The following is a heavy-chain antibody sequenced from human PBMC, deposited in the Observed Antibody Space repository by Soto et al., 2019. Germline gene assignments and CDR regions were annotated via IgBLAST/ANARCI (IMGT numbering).Heavy chain of an antibody. Sequence: SETLSLTCTVSGGSISSYYWSWIRQPPGKGLEWIGYIYYSGSTNYNPSLKSRVTISVDTSKNQFSLKLSSVTAADTAVYYCARAGISTGFDYWGQGTLVTVAS. J-gene: IGHJ4*02. CDR3: ARAGISTGFDY. CDR1: GGSISSYY. V-gene: IGHV4-59*01. CDR2: IYYSGST. D-gene: IGHD6-13*01.